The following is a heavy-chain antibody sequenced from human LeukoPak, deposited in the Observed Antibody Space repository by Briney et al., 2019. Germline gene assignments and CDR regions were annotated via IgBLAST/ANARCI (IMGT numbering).Heavy chain of an antibody. V-gene: IGHV4-39*07. Sequence: PSETLSLTCTVSGGSISSSSYYWGWIRQPPGKGLEWIGSIYYSGSTYYNPSLKSRVTISVDTSKNQFSLKLSSVTAADTAVYYCAREATDYYDSSGYYPAFDYWGQGTLVTVSS. J-gene: IGHJ4*02. CDR2: IYYSGST. CDR1: GGSISSSSYY. CDR3: AREATDYYDSSGYYPAFDY. D-gene: IGHD3-22*01.